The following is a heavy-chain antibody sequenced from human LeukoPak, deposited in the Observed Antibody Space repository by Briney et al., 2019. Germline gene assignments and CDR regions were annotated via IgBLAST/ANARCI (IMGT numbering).Heavy chain of an antibody. CDR1: GSTFSSYE. CDR2: ISGSGGST. V-gene: IGHV3-23*01. Sequence: GGSLRLSCAASGSTFSSYEMNWVRQAPGKGLEWVSAISGSGGSTYYADSVKGRFTISRDNSKNTLYLQMNSLRAEDTAVYYCAKGRHHYYDSSGYFDYWGQGTLVTVSS. D-gene: IGHD3-22*01. J-gene: IGHJ4*02. CDR3: AKGRHHYYDSSGYFDY.